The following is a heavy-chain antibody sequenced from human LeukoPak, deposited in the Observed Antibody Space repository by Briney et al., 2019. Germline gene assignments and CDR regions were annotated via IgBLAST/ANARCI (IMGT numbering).Heavy chain of an antibody. Sequence: PSETLSLTCAVYGGSFGGYYWSWIRQPPGKGLEWIGEINHSGSTNYNPSLKSRVTISVDTPKNQFSLKLSSVTAADTAVYYCARETVAGTTPNFDYWGQGTLVTVSS. CDR3: ARETVAGTTPNFDY. D-gene: IGHD6-19*01. J-gene: IGHJ4*02. CDR1: GGSFGGYY. CDR2: INHSGST. V-gene: IGHV4-34*01.